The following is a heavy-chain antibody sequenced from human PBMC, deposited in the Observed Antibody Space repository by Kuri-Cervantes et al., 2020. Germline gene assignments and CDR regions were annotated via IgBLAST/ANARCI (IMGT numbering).Heavy chain of an antibody. D-gene: IGHD3-16*02. Sequence: SETLSLTCTVSGGSISSYYWSWIRQPAGKGLEWIGRIYTSGSTNYNPSLKSRVTISVDTSKNQFSLKLSSVTAADTAVYYCARGAMITFGGVVAPVDYWGQGTLVTVSS. CDR3: ARGAMITFGGVVAPVDY. CDR1: GGSISSYY. CDR2: IYTSGST. J-gene: IGHJ4*02. V-gene: IGHV4-4*07.